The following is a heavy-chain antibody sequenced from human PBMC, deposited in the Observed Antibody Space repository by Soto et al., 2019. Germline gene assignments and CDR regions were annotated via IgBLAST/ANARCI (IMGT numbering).Heavy chain of an antibody. CDR2: VTHSGST. V-gene: IGHV4-34*02. CDR1: GGSFSGYY. J-gene: IGHJ4*02. D-gene: IGHD2-2*03. Sequence: QVPLQQWGAGLLKPSATLSLPCGVYGGSFSGYYRTWIRQPPGKGLAWIGEVTHSGSTNYNPSLESRVSISIYTSQNHCPLKLTSVTATDTAVYYSARDWMKWGKGTVVTVSS. CDR3: ARDWMK.